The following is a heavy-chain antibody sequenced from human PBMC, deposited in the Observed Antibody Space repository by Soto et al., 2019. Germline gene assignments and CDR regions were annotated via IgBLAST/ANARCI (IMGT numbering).Heavy chain of an antibody. Sequence: QVQLQESGPGLVKPSETLSLTCTVSGGSVSSGSYYWSWIRQPPGKGLEWIGYIYYSGSTNYNPSLKSRVTRAVDTSKNQFSLKVSSVTAADTAVYYCARLTPYHWGMDVWGQGTTVTVSS. J-gene: IGHJ6*02. CDR2: IYYSGST. CDR3: ARLTPYHWGMDV. V-gene: IGHV4-61*01. CDR1: GGSVSSGSYY.